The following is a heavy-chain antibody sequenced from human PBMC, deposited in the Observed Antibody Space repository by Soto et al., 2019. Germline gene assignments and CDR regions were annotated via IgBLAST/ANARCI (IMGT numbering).Heavy chain of an antibody. D-gene: IGHD6-13*01. CDR2: IDWDDDK. V-gene: IGHV2-70*01. J-gene: IGHJ6*02. CDR3: VRTGRAGAGREHYGMDV. CDR1: GLSLSTSGMW. Sequence: SAPTLVNPTQTLTLTCTFSGLSLSTSGMWVSWIRQPPGKALEGLALIDWDDDKYYSTSLKTRLTISKDTSKNQVVITMTNMDRVHTAPYYCVRTGRAGAGREHYGMDVWGQGSTVTVSS.